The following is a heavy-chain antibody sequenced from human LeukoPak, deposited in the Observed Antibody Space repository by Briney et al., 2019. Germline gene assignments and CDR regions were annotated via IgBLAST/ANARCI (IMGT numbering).Heavy chain of an antibody. Sequence: PGGSLRLSCAASGFTFSSYAMHWVRQAPGKGLKWVSTINDNGDGTYYADSVKGRFTISRDNSYNTVSLQMNSLRDEDTGVYYCAKGLRTGVGPYMGYHY. D-gene: IGHD3-16*01. CDR3: AKGLRTGVGPYMGYHY. V-gene: IGHV3-23*01. J-gene: IGHJ6*01. CDR2: INDNGDGT. CDR1: GFTFSSYA.